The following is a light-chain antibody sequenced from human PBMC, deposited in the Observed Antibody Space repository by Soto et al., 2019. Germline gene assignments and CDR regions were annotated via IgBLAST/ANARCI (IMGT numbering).Light chain of an antibody. CDR2: KAS. Sequence: ILLTQSPSSLSASVGDRVTITFRASQTISSWLAWYQQKPGKAPKLLIYKASSLKSGVPSRFSGSGSGTEFTLTISSLQPDDFATYYCQQLNSYPITFGQGTRLE. V-gene: IGKV1-5*03. CDR3: QQLNSYPIT. CDR1: QTISSW. J-gene: IGKJ5*01.